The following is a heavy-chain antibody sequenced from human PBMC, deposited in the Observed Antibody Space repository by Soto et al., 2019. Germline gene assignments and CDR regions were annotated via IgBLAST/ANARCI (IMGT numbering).Heavy chain of an antibody. D-gene: IGHD2-15*01. V-gene: IGHV4-30-4*01. CDR1: GGSISGGDYN. Sequence: QVQLQESGPGLVKPSQTLSLTCTVSGGSISGGDYNWIWMRQPPGKGLVGMGYNYYSGGTYSKPSLKSRVTISVDTSKNQFSLMLSSVTAADTAVYYCARLKGRRGYYGMDIWGQGTTVTVSS. J-gene: IGHJ6*02. CDR2: NYYSGGT. CDR3: ARLKGRRGYYGMDI.